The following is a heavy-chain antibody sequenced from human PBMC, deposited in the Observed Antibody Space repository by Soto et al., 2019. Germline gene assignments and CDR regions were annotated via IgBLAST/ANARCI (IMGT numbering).Heavy chain of an antibody. Sequence: SETLSLTCIVSGGSISSYYWSWIRQPPGKGLEWIGYIYYSGSTNYNPSLKSRVTISVDTSKNQFSLKLSSVTAADTAVYYCARGLQRDRYYYYMDVWGKGTTVTVSS. V-gene: IGHV4-59*12. CDR1: GGSISSYY. D-gene: IGHD1-1*01. J-gene: IGHJ6*03. CDR2: IYYSGST. CDR3: ARGLQRDRYYYYMDV.